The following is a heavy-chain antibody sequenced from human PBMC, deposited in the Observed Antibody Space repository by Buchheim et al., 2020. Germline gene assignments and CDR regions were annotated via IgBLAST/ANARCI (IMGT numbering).Heavy chain of an antibody. V-gene: IGHV3-7*01. J-gene: IGHJ4*02. CDR1: GFSFSSYW. D-gene: IGHD7-27*01. Sequence: EVQLVESGGGLVQPGGSLSLSCAASGFSFSSYWMSWVRQAPGKGLEWVASIKQDGHDKYYVDSLKGRFTISRDNAKPPLFLQIDSLRAEDTAVYYCARVSNWDLDHWGQGTL. CDR3: ARVSNWDLDH. CDR2: IKQDGHDK.